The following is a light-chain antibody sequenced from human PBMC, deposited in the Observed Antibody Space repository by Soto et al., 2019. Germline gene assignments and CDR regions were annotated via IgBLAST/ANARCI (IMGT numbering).Light chain of an antibody. CDR1: QSVSSSY. V-gene: IGKV3-20*01. CDR2: GAS. J-gene: IGKJ5*01. Sequence: EIVLTQSPGTLSLSPGERATLSCSASQSVSSSYLAWDQQKPGQAPRLLFYGASTRATGIPDRFSGSGSGTDFTLTISRLEPEDFAVFYCQQYGSSPPITFGQGTRLEIK. CDR3: QQYGSSPPIT.